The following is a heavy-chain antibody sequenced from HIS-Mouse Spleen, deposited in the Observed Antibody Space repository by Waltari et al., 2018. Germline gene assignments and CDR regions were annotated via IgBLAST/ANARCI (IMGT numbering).Heavy chain of an antibody. CDR3: AKGRRWDSSGYFLFDY. CDR1: GFTFSSYG. V-gene: IGHV3-30*18. Sequence: QVQLVESGGGVVQPGRSLRLSCAASGFTFSSYGMHWVLQAPGKGLEWVAIISYDGSNKYYADSVKGRFTIARDNSQNTLYLQMNSLRAEDTAVYYCAKGRRWDSSGYFLFDYWGQGTLVTVSS. J-gene: IGHJ4*02. D-gene: IGHD3-22*01. CDR2: ISYDGSNK.